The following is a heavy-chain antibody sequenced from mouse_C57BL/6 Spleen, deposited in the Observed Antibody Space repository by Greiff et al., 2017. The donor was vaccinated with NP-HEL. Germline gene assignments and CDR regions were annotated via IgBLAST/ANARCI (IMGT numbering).Heavy chain of an antibody. CDR3: ARDTKSAMDY. CDR2: ISDGGSYT. V-gene: IGHV5-4*01. D-gene: IGHD1-3*01. J-gene: IGHJ4*01. Sequence: EVQRVESGGGLVKPGGSLKLSCAASGFTFSSYAMSWVRQTPEKRLEWVATISDGGSYTYYPDNVKGRFTISRDNAKNNLYLQMSHLKSEDTAMYYCARDTKSAMDYWGQGTSVTVSS. CDR1: GFTFSSYA.